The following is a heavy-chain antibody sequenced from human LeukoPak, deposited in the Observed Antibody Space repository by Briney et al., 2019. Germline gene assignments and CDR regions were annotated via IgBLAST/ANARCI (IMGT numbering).Heavy chain of an antibody. V-gene: IGHV3-7*04. Sequence: GGFLRLSCAASGFTFSSYWMSWVRQAPGKGLEWVANIKRDGSENYYVDSVKGRFTISRDNAKNSLFLQMNSLRAEDTAVYYCARDEYFDSSVYYPPFDYWGQGTLVTVSS. CDR1: GFTFSSYW. J-gene: IGHJ4*02. CDR2: IKRDGSEN. D-gene: IGHD3-22*01. CDR3: ARDEYFDSSVYYPPFDY.